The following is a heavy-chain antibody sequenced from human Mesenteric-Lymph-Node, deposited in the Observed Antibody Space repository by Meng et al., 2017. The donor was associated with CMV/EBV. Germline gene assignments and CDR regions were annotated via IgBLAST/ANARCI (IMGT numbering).Heavy chain of an antibody. CDR1: Y. V-gene: IGHV4-34*01. D-gene: IGHD3-9*01. J-gene: IGHJ4*02. CDR2: INHSGST. CDR3: ARGGFPGYYDILTGYYRGVYYFDY. Sequence: YWSWIRQPPGKGLELIGEINHSGSTNYNPSLKSRVTISVDTSKNQFSLKLSSVTAADTAVYYCARGGFPGYYDILTGYYRGVYYFDYWGQGTLVTVSS.